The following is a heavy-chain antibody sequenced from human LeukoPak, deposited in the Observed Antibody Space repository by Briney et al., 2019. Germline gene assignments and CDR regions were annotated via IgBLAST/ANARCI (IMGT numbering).Heavy chain of an antibody. D-gene: IGHD5-18*01. CDR1: GGSSSGYY. J-gene: IGHJ4*02. V-gene: IGHV4-34*01. CDR3: ASGYSYGLFDY. Sequence: SETLSLTCAVYGGSSSGYYWSWIRQPPGKGLEWIGEINHSGSTNYNPSLKSRVTISVDTSKNQFSLKLSSVTAADTAVYYCASGYSYGLFDYWGQGTLVTVSS. CDR2: INHSGST.